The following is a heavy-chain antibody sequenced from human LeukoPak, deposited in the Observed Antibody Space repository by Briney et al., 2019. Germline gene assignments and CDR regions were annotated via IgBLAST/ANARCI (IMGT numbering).Heavy chain of an antibody. CDR1: GFTFTSHW. CDR2: MNLDGSEK. CDR3: ARDATYCTNGVCYTRFDY. D-gene: IGHD2-8*01. V-gene: IGHV3-7*01. J-gene: IGHJ4*02. Sequence: PGGSLRLYCAASGFTFTSHWMSWIRQAPGKGLEGVATMNLDGSEKYYVDSVKGRFTISRDNAKTSLYLEMNSLRAEDTAVYYCARDATYCTNGVCYTRFDYWGQGTLVTVSS.